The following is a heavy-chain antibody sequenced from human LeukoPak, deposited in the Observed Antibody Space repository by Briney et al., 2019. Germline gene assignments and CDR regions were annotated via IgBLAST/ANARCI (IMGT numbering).Heavy chain of an antibody. CDR1: GFTFSTYA. Sequence: GGSLRLSCAASGFTFSTYAISWIRQAPGKGLEWVSAIRPNSERTYYADSVRGRFTVSRDNSKDTVYLQMNSLRTEDTALYYCAKSFTNDWAIFDSWGQGTLVTVSS. J-gene: IGHJ4*02. D-gene: IGHD3-9*01. CDR3: AKSFTNDWAIFDS. CDR2: IRPNSERT. V-gene: IGHV3-23*01.